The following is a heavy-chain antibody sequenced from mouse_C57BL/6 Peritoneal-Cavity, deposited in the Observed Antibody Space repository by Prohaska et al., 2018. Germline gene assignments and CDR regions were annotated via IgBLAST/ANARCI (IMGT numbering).Heavy chain of an antibody. CDR2: ISSGSSTI. CDR1: DYG. J-gene: IGHJ2*01. Sequence: DYGMHWVRQAPEKGLEWVAYISSGSSTIYYADRVKGRFTISRDNAKNNLFLQMTSLMSEDTSMYYCARGLWSSDYLDYWGQGTTLTVSS. D-gene: IGHD1-1*02. CDR3: ARGLWSSDYLDY. V-gene: IGHV5-17*01.